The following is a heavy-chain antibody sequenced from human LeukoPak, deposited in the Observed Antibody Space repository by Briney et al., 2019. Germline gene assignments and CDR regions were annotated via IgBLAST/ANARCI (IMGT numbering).Heavy chain of an antibody. V-gene: IGHV1-24*01. CDR3: ATDLMVRGVYGMDV. J-gene: IGHJ6*02. D-gene: IGHD3-10*01. CDR1: GGTFSSYA. CDR2: FDPEDGET. Sequence: ASVKVSCKASGGTFSSYAISWVRQAPGKGLEWMGGFDPEDGETIYAQKFQGRVTMTEDTSTDTAYMELSSLRSEDTAVYYCATDLMVRGVYGMDVWGQGTTVTVSS.